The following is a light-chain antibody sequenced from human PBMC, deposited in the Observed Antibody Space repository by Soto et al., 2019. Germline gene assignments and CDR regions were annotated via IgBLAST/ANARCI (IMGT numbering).Light chain of an antibody. CDR3: QQYNRYSGT. V-gene: IGKV1-5*01. CDR2: DAS. CDR1: QSISSW. J-gene: IGKJ1*01. Sequence: DIQMTQSPSTLSASVGDRVTITCRASQSISSWLAWYQQKPGKAPKLLIYDASSLESGVPSRFSGSGSGTAFTLTISSLQPDDFETYYCQQYNRYSGTFGQGTKVEIK.